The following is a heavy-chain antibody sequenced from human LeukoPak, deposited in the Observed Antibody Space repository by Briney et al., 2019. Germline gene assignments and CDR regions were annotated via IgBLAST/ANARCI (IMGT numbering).Heavy chain of an antibody. CDR1: GFTFSSYG. Sequence: PGGSLRLSCAASGFTFSSYGMHWVRQAPGKGLEWVAFIRYDGSNKYYADSVKGRFTISRDNSKNTLYLQMNSLRAEDTAVYYCAKDQMTYYDFWSGYPSFDYWGQGTLVTVSS. CDR3: AKDQMTYYDFWSGYPSFDY. D-gene: IGHD3-3*01. J-gene: IGHJ4*02. V-gene: IGHV3-30*02. CDR2: IRYDGSNK.